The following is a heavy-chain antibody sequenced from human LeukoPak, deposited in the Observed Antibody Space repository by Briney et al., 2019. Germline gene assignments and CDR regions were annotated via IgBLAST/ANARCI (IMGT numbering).Heavy chain of an antibody. V-gene: IGHV3-15*01. CDR1: GFTFSDAW. CDR3: TTTTVTAGTRHYFDF. J-gene: IGHJ4*02. CDR2: IKTKTDPERL. Sequence: PGGSLRLSCAASGFTFSDAWMNWVRQAPGKGLEWVARIKTKTDPERLEYAAPVKGRFTISRDDSKNTVYLQMNSLETEDTAVYHCTTTTVTAGTRHYFDFWGRGTLLTVSS. D-gene: IGHD4-17*01.